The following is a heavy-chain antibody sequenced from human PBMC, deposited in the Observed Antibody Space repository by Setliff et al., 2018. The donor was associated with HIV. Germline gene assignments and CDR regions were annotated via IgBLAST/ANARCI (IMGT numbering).Heavy chain of an antibody. CDR2: IFTSSDLI. V-gene: IGHV3-21*05. D-gene: IGHD1-1*01. Sequence: LRLSCRASGFNFGDYSLNWVRQAPGKGLEWLSYIFTSSDLITYADSVQGRFTISRDNAKNSLYLQMHSLRVEDTAFYYCARDKRDDNFLTSRISSVFDFWGEGTLVTVSS. CDR1: GFNFGDYS. CDR3: ARDKRDDNFLTSRISSVFDF. J-gene: IGHJ4*02.